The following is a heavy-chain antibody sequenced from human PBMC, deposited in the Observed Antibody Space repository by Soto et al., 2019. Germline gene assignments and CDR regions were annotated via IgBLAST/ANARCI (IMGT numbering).Heavy chain of an antibody. V-gene: IGHV5-51*01. J-gene: IGHJ6*02. D-gene: IGHD5-18*01. CDR2: IYPGDSDT. Sequence: GESLKISCKGSGYSFTTDWIAWVRQMPGKGLEWMGIIYPGDSDTRYSPSFQGQVTISADKSISTAYLQWSSLKASFTFMYYCARTESGYSYGFADVWGQGTTVTVSS. CDR3: ARTESGYSYGFADV. CDR1: GYSFTTDW.